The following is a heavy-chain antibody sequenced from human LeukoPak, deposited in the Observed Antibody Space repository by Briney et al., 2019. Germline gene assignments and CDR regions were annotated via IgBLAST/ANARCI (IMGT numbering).Heavy chain of an antibody. CDR2: IYTSGST. J-gene: IGHJ4*02. CDR1: GGSISSSSYY. CDR3: ARDISGWSSFDY. V-gene: IGHV4-61*02. Sequence: SETLSLTCTVSGGSISSSSYYWSWIRQPAGKGLEWIGRIYTSGSTNYNPSLKSRVTISVDTSKNQFSLKLSSVTAADTAVYYCARDISGWSSFDYWGQGTLVTVSS. D-gene: IGHD6-19*01.